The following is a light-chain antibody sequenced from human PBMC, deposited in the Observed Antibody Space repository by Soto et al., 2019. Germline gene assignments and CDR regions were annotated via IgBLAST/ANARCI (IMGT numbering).Light chain of an antibody. CDR1: SSNFGSNT. J-gene: IGLJ1*01. CDR2: SNN. V-gene: IGLV1-44*01. Sequence: QSVLTQPPSASGTPGQRVTISCSGSSSNFGSNTVNWYQQLPGTAPKLLIYSNNQRPSGVPDRFSGSKSGTSASLAISGLQSEDESDYYCAAWDDSLIGHYVFGTGTRSPS. CDR3: AAWDDSLIGHYV.